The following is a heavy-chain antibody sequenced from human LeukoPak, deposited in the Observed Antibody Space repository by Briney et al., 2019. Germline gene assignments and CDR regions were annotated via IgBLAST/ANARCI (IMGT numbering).Heavy chain of an antibody. CDR3: ARDGGVAPHNWFDP. CDR1: GGSISSGGYS. CDR2: IYYSVNT. D-gene: IGHD2-8*02. V-gene: IGHV4-30-4*07. J-gene: IGHJ5*02. Sequence: SQTLSLTCSVSGGSISSGGYSWSWIRQPPGKGLEWIGYIYYSVNTYYSPSLKSRVTISVDTSKNQFSLKLSSVTAADTAVYYCARDGGVAPHNWFDPWGQGTLVTVSS.